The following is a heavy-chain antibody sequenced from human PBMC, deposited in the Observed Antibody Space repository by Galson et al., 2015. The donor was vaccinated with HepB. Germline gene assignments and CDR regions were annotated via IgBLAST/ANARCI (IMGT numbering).Heavy chain of an antibody. J-gene: IGHJ6*03. D-gene: IGHD6-6*01. CDR2: INPNSGGT. Sequence: SVKVSCKASGYTFTGYYMHWVRQAPGQGLEWMGRINPNSGGTNYAQKFQGRVTMTRDTSISTAYMELSRLRSDDTAVYYCARGNIAARPHYYYYYMDVWGKGTTVTVSS. CDR1: GYTFTGYY. CDR3: ARGNIAARPHYYYYYMDV. V-gene: IGHV1-2*06.